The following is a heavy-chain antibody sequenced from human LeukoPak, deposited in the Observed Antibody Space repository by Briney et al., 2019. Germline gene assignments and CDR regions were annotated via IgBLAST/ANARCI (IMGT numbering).Heavy chain of an antibody. CDR2: MNPNSGNT. V-gene: IGHV1-8*01. J-gene: IGHJ4*02. Sequence: ASVKVSCKASGYTFTNYDINWVRQATGQGLEWMGWMNPNSGNTHYAEEFQGRVTMTSNTSITTAYMELSSLRSEDTAVYYCARGRGLYFDWLFQDYWGQGTLINVSS. CDR3: ARGRGLYFDWLFQDY. CDR1: GYTFTNYD. D-gene: IGHD3-9*01.